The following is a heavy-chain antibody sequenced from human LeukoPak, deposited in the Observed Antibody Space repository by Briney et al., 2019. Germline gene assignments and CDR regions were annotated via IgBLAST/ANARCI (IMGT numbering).Heavy chain of an antibody. D-gene: IGHD6-25*01. CDR3: AREGGFYRPLDY. Sequence: PSETLSLTCGVSGGSFSSTNWWTWIRQPPGNGLEWIGEVHLDGRTNFNPSLKSRLTMSVDLSENHVSLKLTSVTAADTAVYYCAREGGFYRPLDYSGQGTLVTVSS. CDR1: GGSFSSTNW. V-gene: IGHV4-4*02. J-gene: IGHJ4*02. CDR2: VHLDGRT.